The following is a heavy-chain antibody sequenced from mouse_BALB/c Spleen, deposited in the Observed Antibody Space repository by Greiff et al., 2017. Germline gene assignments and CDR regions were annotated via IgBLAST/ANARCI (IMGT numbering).Heavy chain of an antibody. V-gene: IGHV2-9*02. CDR2: IWAGGST. D-gene: IGHD2-2*01. J-gene: IGHJ1*01. Sequence: QVQLKQSGPGLVAPSQSLSITCTVSGFSLTSYGVHWVRQPPGKGLEWLGVIWAGGSTNYNSALMSRLSISKDNSKSQVFLKMNSLQTDDTAMYYCAREGYGSRYFDVWGAGTTVTVSS. CDR1: GFSLTSYG. CDR3: AREGYGSRYFDV.